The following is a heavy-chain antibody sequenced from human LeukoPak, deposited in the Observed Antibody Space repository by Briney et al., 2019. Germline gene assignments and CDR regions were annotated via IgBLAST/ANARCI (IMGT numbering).Heavy chain of an antibody. CDR1: GFTVSSNY. CDR3: VRAFGGYDSQRFYYNMDV. V-gene: IGHV3-53*01. Sequence: GGSLRLSCAASGFTVSSNYMSWVRQAPGKGLEWVSVIYSGGSTYYADSVKGRFTISRDNSKNTLYLQMNSLRVEDTAVYYCVRAFGGYDSQRFYYNMDVWGKGTTVTVSS. J-gene: IGHJ6*03. CDR2: IYSGGST. D-gene: IGHD5-12*01.